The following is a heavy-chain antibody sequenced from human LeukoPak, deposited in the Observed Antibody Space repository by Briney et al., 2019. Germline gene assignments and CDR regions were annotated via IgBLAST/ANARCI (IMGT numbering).Heavy chain of an antibody. Sequence: GGSLRLSCAASGFTFSSSAMSWVRQAPGKGLEWVSAISGGGGSTYYADSVKGRFTISRDNSKNTLYLQMNSLRAEDTAVYYCAKLDTAMVTVGYDYWGQGTLVTVSS. CDR2: ISGGGGST. CDR3: AKLDTAMVTVGYDY. J-gene: IGHJ4*02. V-gene: IGHV3-23*01. D-gene: IGHD5-18*01. CDR1: GFTFSSSA.